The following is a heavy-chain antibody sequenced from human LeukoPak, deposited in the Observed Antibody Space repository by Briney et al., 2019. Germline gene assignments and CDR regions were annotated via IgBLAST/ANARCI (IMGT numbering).Heavy chain of an antibody. J-gene: IGHJ4*02. CDR1: GGSFSGYY. V-gene: IGHV4-34*01. CDR3: ARGFAYYYDSSGYSYDY. D-gene: IGHD3-22*01. Sequence: SETLSLTCAVYGGSFSGYYWSWIRQPPGKGLEWIGEINHSGSTNYNPSLKSRVTISVDTSKNQFSLELSSVTAADTAVYYCARGFAYYYDSSGYSYDYWGQGTLVTVSS. CDR2: INHSGST.